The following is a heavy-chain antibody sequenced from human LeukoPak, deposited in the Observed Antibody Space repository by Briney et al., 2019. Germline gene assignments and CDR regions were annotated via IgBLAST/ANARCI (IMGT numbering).Heavy chain of an antibody. Sequence: PSETLSLTCTVSGGSINSTTYYWGWIRQPPGKGPEWIGSFYYSGRTYYSPSLRSRVTISVDTSKSQFSLKLTSVTAADTAVYYCAILGSYGGNSYFDYWGQGTLVTVSS. V-gene: IGHV4-39*01. J-gene: IGHJ4*02. CDR2: FYYSGRT. CDR1: GGSINSTTYY. D-gene: IGHD4-23*01. CDR3: AILGSYGGNSYFDY.